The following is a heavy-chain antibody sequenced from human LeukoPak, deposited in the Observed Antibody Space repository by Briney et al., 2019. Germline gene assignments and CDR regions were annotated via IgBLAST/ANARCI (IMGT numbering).Heavy chain of an antibody. J-gene: IGHJ4*02. V-gene: IGHV3-74*01. CDR2: VNSDGTST. CDR3: ATEGPLPGGHDY. D-gene: IGHD2-15*01. Sequence: PVGSLRLSCAASGFTFSSYWMHWVRQAPGKGLVWVSRVNSDGTSTNYAGSVKGRFTISRDNAKNTLYLQMNSLGVEDTAVYYCATEGPLPGGHDYWGQGTLVTVFS. CDR1: GFTFSSYW.